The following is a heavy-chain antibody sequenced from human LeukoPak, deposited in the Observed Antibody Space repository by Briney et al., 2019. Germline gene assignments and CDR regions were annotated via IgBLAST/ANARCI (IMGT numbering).Heavy chain of an antibody. V-gene: IGHV1-69*05. CDR1: AGTFSSYA. CDR3: ARGETTVTPYYYYYMDV. D-gene: IGHD4-17*01. CDR2: IIPIFGTA. J-gene: IGHJ6*03. Sequence: GSSVKVSCKASAGTFSSYAISWVRQAPGQGLEWMGRIIPIFGTANYAQKFQGRVTITTDESTSTAYMELSSLRSEDTAVYYCARGETTVTPYYYYYMDVWGEGTTVTVSS.